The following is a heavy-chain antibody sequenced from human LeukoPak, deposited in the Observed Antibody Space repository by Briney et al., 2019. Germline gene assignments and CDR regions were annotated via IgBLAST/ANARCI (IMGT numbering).Heavy chain of an antibody. Sequence: ASVKVSCKASGGTFSSYAISWVRQAPGQGLEWMGRIIPIFGIANYAQKFQGRVTITADKSTSTAYMELSSLRSEDTAVYYCAYNDSSGPPVYWGQGTLVTVSS. J-gene: IGHJ4*02. CDR3: AYNDSSGPPVY. CDR1: GGTFSSYA. V-gene: IGHV1-69*04. D-gene: IGHD3-22*01. CDR2: IIPIFGIA.